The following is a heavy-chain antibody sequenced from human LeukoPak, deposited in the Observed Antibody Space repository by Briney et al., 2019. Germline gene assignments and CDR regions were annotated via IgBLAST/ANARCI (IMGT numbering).Heavy chain of an antibody. CDR3: ARAIRSSGWYDY. CDR1: GDSDSNYY. Sequence: SETLSLTCTVSGDSDSNYYWTWIRQPPGKGLEWVGYIYYSGSTNYNPSLKSRVTISVDTSKNQFSLKLSSVTAADTAVYYCARAIRSSGWYDYWGQGTLVTVSS. J-gene: IGHJ4*02. CDR2: IYYSGST. V-gene: IGHV4-59*02. D-gene: IGHD6-19*01.